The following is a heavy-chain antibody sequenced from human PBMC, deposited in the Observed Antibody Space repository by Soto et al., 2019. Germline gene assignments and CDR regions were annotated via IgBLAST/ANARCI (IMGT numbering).Heavy chain of an antibody. J-gene: IGHJ4*02. D-gene: IGHD4-4*01. CDR1: GFTFSSYA. CDR3: SRQSSPAYYFYY. Sequence: PGGSLRLSCAASGFTFSSYAMSWVRQAPGKGLEWVSAISGSGGSTYYADSVKGRFTISRDNSKNTLYLQMNSLRAEDTAVYYFSRQSSPAYYFYYWGQGTLVTVSS. V-gene: IGHV3-23*01. CDR2: ISGSGGST.